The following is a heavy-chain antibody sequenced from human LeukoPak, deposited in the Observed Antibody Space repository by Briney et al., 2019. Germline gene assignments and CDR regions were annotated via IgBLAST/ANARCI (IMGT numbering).Heavy chain of an antibody. Sequence: PGGSLRLSCTASGSTFSTYTMNWVRQAPGKGLEWVSSISSGSSEIYYADSVKGRLTISRDNTKNSLYLRMNSLRAEDTAVYYCARGRVSVTGAIGAFHIWGQGTMVTVSS. D-gene: IGHD7-27*01. CDR1: GSTFSTYT. CDR3: ARGRVSVTGAIGAFHI. J-gene: IGHJ3*02. CDR2: ISSGSSEI. V-gene: IGHV3-21*01.